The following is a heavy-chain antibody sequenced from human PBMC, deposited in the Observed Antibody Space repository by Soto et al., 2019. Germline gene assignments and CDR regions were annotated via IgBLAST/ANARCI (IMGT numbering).Heavy chain of an antibody. CDR1: GFVFSDYA. Sequence: EVQLLDSGGGWVQPGGSLRLSCVASGFVFSDYAMSWVRQAPGKGLEWVSTISAGGSDTYYADSVKGRFTVSRANSKNTLYVQMNRLRAEDTPQYYCASVPIWCGASSCYTEGFDSWGQGTLVTVSS. CDR3: ASVPIWCGASSCYTEGFDS. CDR2: ISAGGSDT. D-gene: IGHD3-3*01. V-gene: IGHV3-23*01. J-gene: IGHJ4*02.